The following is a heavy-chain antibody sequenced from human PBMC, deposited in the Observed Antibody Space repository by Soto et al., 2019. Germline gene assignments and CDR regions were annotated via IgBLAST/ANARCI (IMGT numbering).Heavy chain of an antibody. V-gene: IGHV4-39*07. D-gene: IGHD3-10*01. J-gene: IGHJ6*02. Sequence: SETLSLTCTVSGDSLATSCYYWARNSQHPGQGLEWIGSICCGGDTNYNLSRKGRVTLSVSTYKSQFYLALSSVTAADTSVYYYARRGDRGSHYSWCVPHGYQYGLDVWGQGTTVTVSS. CDR1: GDSLATSCYY. CDR3: ARRGDRGSHYSWCVPHGYQYGLDV. CDR2: ICCGGDT.